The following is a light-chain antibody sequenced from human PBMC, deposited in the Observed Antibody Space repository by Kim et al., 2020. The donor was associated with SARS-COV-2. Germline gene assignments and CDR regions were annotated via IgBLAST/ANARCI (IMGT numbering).Light chain of an antibody. J-gene: IGKJ1*01. Sequence: ASVGDRVTITCRASQYITRRLAWYQQKPGKAPKVLISKASTLESGVPSTFSGSGSGTDFTLTISSLQPDDFATYYCQQYDTCPWTFGQGTKVDIK. CDR2: KAS. V-gene: IGKV1-5*03. CDR3: QQYDTCPWT. CDR1: QYITRR.